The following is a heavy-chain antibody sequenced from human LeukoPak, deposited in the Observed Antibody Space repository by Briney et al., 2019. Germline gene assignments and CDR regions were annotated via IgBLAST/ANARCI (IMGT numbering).Heavy chain of an antibody. D-gene: IGHD5-18*01. J-gene: IGHJ4*02. Sequence: GESLRLSCAASGFTFSNYWMNWVRQAPGKGLEWVANIKQDGSEKYYVDSVKGRFTVSRDNAKNSLYLQMNSLRVEDTALYYCARTSRYSYGCSDYWGQGTLVTVSS. CDR3: ARTSRYSYGCSDY. V-gene: IGHV3-7*03. CDR1: GFTFSNYW. CDR2: IKQDGSEK.